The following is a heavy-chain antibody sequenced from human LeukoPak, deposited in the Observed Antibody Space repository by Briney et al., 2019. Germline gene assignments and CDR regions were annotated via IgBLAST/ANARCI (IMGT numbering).Heavy chain of an antibody. CDR3: AKDMLRVPISEGVDQH. CDR1: GFTFSSYA. V-gene: IGHV3-23*01. D-gene: IGHD2-8*01. CDR2: ISGSGGST. Sequence: GGSLRLSCAASGFTFSSYAMSWVRQAPGKRLEWVSAISGSGGSTYYADSVKGRFTISRDNSKNTLYLQMNSLRAEDTAVYYCAKDMLRVPISEGVDQHWGQGTLVTVSS. J-gene: IGHJ1*01.